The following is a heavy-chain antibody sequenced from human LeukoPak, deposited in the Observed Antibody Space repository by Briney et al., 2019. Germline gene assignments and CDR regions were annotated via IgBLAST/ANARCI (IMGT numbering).Heavy chain of an antibody. J-gene: IGHJ6*03. CDR2: TSPSGSII. CDR3: ARDGAAAGTDYYYYMDV. D-gene: IGHD6-13*01. Sequence: IPGGSLRLSCAASGFTFSDHFMSWVRQAPGKGLEWVSYTSPSGSIIYYADSVKGRFAISRDNAKNSLYLQMSNLRAEDTAVYYCARDGAAAGTDYYYYMDVWGKGTTVTVSS. V-gene: IGHV3-11*04. CDR1: GFTFSDHF.